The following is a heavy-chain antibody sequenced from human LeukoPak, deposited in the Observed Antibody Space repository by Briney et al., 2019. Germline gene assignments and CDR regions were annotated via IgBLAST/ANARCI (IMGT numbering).Heavy chain of an antibody. Sequence: ESGPTLVKPTQTLPLTCTFSGFSFSTSGVGVGWIRQPPGKALEWLALIYWDDDKRYSPSLKSRLTVSKDTSKNQVVLTMTNMDPVDTATYYCAHPGAGHSVPYWGQGTLVTVSS. D-gene: IGHD5/OR15-5a*01. CDR1: GFSFSTSGVG. CDR3: AHPGAGHSVPY. V-gene: IGHV2-5*02. J-gene: IGHJ4*02. CDR2: IYWDDDK.